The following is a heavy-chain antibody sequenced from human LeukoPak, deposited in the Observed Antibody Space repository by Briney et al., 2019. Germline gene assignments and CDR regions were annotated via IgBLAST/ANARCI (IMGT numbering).Heavy chain of an antibody. CDR3: ARDLLAAAGKGAFDI. Sequence: GGSLRLSCAASGFTFSSYSMNWVRQAPGKGLEWVSYISSSSSTIYYADSVKGRFTISRDNAKNSLYLQMNSLRAEDTAVYYCARDLLAAAGKGAFDIWGQGTMVTVSS. V-gene: IGHV3-48*04. D-gene: IGHD6-13*01. J-gene: IGHJ3*02. CDR1: GFTFSSYS. CDR2: ISSSSSTI.